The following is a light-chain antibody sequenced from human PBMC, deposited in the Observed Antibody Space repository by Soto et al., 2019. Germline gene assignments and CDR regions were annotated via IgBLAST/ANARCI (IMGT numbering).Light chain of an antibody. CDR3: QQRSNWRVT. V-gene: IGKV3-11*01. CDR2: DAS. CDR1: QGVNLY. Sequence: EIVLTQSPATLSLSPGERSTLSFMASQGVNLYLAWYQPKPGQAPRLLIYDASNRATGIPARFSGSGSGTDFTLTISSLEPEDIAVYYCQQRSNWRVTFGGGTKVDIK. J-gene: IGKJ4*01.